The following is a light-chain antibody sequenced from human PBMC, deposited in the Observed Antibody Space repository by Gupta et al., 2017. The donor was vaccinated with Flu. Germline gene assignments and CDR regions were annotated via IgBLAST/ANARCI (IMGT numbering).Light chain of an antibody. Sequence: SALTQPASVSGSPVQSTTLSCPGTSSDVGGYNYVSWYQQHPGKAPKLMIYEVSNRPSGVSNRFSGSKSGNTASLTISGLQAEDEADYYCSSYTSSSTWVFGGGTKLTVL. V-gene: IGLV2-14*01. CDR2: EVS. CDR3: SSYTSSSTWV. J-gene: IGLJ3*02. CDR1: SSDVGGYNY.